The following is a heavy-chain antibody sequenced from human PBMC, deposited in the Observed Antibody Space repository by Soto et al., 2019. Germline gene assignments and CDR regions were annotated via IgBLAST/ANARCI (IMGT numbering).Heavy chain of an antibody. CDR2: ISYSGST. Sequence: QVQLQESGPGLVKPSQTLSLTCAVSGGSITSGGYYWSWIRQHPGKGLEWIGHISYSGSTYYNPSLKSRVTISEDTSKNQFSLKLTSVTAADTAVYYCARTRTGAYAPDDAFDIWGQGTTVTVSS. CDR1: GGSITSGGYY. CDR3: ARTRTGAYAPDDAFDI. V-gene: IGHV4-31*11. J-gene: IGHJ3*02. D-gene: IGHD2-8*01.